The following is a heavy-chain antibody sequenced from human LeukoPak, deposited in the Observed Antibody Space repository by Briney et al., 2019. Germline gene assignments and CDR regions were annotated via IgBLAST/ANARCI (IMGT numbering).Heavy chain of an antibody. Sequence: SETLSLTCTVSGGSISSYYWSWIRQPPGKGLEWIGYIYYSGSTNYNPSLKSRVTISVDTSKNQFSLKLSSVTAADTAVYYCARHPYRDVVPAAIRFETYLRDDYWGQGTLVTVSS. V-gene: IGHV4-59*08. J-gene: IGHJ4*02. CDR3: ARHPYRDVVPAAIRFETYLRDDY. D-gene: IGHD2-2*02. CDR2: IYYSGST. CDR1: GGSISSYY.